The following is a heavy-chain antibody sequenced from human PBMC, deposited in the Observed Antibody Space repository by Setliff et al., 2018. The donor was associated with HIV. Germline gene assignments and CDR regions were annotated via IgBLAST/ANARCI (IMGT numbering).Heavy chain of an antibody. Sequence: SETLSLTCAVSGGSISSNNWWGWVRQPPGKGLEWIGEIYHSGSTNYNPSLKSRVSISVDKSKNQFSLKLSSVTAADTAVYYCARGWGWDDDESSGRPQYAFDIWGQGTMVTVSS. J-gene: IGHJ3*02. CDR3: ARGWGWDDDESSGRPQYAFDI. CDR1: GGSISSNNW. D-gene: IGHD3-22*01. CDR2: IYHSGST. V-gene: IGHV4-4*02.